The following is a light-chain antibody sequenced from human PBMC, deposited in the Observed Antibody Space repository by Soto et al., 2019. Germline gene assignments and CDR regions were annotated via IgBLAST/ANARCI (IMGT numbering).Light chain of an antibody. CDR2: DAS. CDR1: QDISNY. V-gene: IGKV1-33*01. J-gene: IGKJ3*01. Sequence: DIQMTQSPSSLSASVGDRVTITCQASQDISNYLNWYQQKPGKAPKLLIYDASNLETGVPSRFSGSGSGTDFTFTISSLQPEDIATYYCQQYDNPLFTFVPGTKVDIK. CDR3: QQYDNPLFT.